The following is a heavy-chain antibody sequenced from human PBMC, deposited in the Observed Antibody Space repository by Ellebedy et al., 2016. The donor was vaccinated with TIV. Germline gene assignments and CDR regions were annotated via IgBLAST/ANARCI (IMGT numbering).Heavy chain of an antibody. CDR2: ISNTGSRT. V-gene: IGHV3-23*01. D-gene: IGHD2-2*01. CDR3: TADVPNRPSQIDY. CDR1: GFTFSSYA. Sequence: GESLKISCAASGFTFSSYAMSWVRQAPGKGLEWVSTISNTGSRTYYADSVEGRFIISRDNSKRTLFLQMNSLKTEDTAVYYCTADVPNRPSQIDYWGQGTLVTVSS. J-gene: IGHJ4*02.